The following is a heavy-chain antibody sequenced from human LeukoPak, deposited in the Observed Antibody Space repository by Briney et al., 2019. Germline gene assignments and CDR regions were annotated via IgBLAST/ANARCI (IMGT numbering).Heavy chain of an antibody. CDR1: GFSFSRSS. CDR3: AREYYYDEDAGNY. V-gene: IGHV3-21*01. CDR2: ITASSTYI. J-gene: IGHJ4*02. D-gene: IGHD3-22*01. Sequence: GGSLRLSCAASGFSFSRSSMGWVRQAPGKGLERVSSITASSTYIYYADSVKGRFTTSRDNVEKSVYLQMNSLRAEDTAVYYCAREYYYDEDAGNYWGQGILVTVSS.